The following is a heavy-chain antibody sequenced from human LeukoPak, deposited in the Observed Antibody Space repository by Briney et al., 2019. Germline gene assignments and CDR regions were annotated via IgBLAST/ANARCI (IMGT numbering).Heavy chain of an antibody. Sequence: GGSLRLSCAASGFTFSSYSMNWVRQAPGKGLEWVSSISSSSSYIYYADSVKGRFTISRDNAKNSLYLQMNSLRAEDTAIYYCARVTNGGYDSGNFDYWGQGTLVTVSS. CDR1: GFTFSSYS. D-gene: IGHD5-12*01. J-gene: IGHJ4*02. CDR3: ARVTNGGYDSGNFDY. CDR2: ISSSSSYI. V-gene: IGHV3-21*01.